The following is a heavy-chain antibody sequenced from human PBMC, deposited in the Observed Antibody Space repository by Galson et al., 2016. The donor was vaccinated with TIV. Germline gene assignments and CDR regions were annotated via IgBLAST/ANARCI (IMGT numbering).Heavy chain of an antibody. D-gene: IGHD5-18*01. CDR3: ARGATETPYSFFDY. CDR1: GYTFSSYS. V-gene: IGHV1-18*04. Sequence: SVKVSCKASGYTFSSYSINWVRQAPGQGLEWMGWISGYSVNTNYAQKFQGRVTMTTDTSTGTAYMQLRSLRSDDTAVYYCARGATETPYSFFDYWGQGTLVTVFS. CDR2: ISGYSVNT. J-gene: IGHJ4*02.